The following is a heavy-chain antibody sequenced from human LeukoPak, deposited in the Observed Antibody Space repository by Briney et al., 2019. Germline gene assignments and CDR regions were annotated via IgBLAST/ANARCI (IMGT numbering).Heavy chain of an antibody. CDR3: VRSGGYQGGY. Sequence: SQTLSLTCTVSGGSISSGNFYWSWTRQLPGKGLEWIGYIHYSRGTDYNPSLRSRVTISLDTSNNQFSLKLSSVTAADTAVYYCVRSGGYQGGYWGQGTLVTVSS. D-gene: IGHD2-2*01. V-gene: IGHV4-31*02. J-gene: IGHJ4*02. CDR2: IHYSRGT. CDR1: GGSISSGNFY.